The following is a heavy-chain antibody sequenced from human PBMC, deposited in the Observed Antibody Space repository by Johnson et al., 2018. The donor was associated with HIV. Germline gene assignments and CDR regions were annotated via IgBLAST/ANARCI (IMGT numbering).Heavy chain of an antibody. CDR3: AKDRLYSGSYSDSFDI. D-gene: IGHD1-26*01. CDR2: ISYDGIN. CDR1: GFTFSSYA. Sequence: QVQLVESGGGVVQPGLSLRLSCAASGFTFSSYAMHWVRQAPGKAPEWVAVISYDGINKAESVKGRFTIARDNSTNTLYLQMNSLRAEDTAVYYCAKDRLYSGSYSDSFDIWGQGTMVTVSS. J-gene: IGHJ3*02. V-gene: IGHV3-30*04.